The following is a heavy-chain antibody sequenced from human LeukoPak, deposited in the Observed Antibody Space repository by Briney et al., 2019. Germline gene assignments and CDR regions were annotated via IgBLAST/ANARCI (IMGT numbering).Heavy chain of an antibody. V-gene: IGHV3-48*04. CDR2: ISSSSSTI. CDR3: ARDRTNAYYDILTGPYYYYYGMDV. J-gene: IGHJ6*02. D-gene: IGHD3-9*01. Sequence: PGGSLRLSCAASGFTFSSYSMNWVRQAPGKGLEWVSYISSSSSTIYYADSVKGRFTISRDNAKNSLYLQMNSLRAEDTAVYYCARDRTNAYYDILTGPYYYYYGMDVWGQGTTVTVSS. CDR1: GFTFSSYS.